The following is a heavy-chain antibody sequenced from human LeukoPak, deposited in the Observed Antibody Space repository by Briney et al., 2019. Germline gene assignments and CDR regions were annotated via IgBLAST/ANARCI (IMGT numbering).Heavy chain of an antibody. Sequence: GESRKISCKGSGYTFSNYWIAWVRQMPGKGLEWMGIIYPADSDSRYSPSFQGQVTISVDRSINTAYLQWSSLKASDTAMYYCAIRSYYDTRGYYYFDYWGQGTLVTVSA. CDR1: GYTFSNYW. D-gene: IGHD3-22*01. CDR2: IYPADSDS. CDR3: AIRSYYDTRGYYYFDY. V-gene: IGHV5-51*01. J-gene: IGHJ4*02.